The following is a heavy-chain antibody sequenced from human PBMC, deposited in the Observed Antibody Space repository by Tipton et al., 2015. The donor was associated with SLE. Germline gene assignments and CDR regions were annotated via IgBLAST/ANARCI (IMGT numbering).Heavy chain of an antibody. CDR2: INEDGEII. J-gene: IGHJ4*02. CDR1: GFNFGSYW. V-gene: IGHV3-74*01. CDR3: ARGGGIRVATALDV. Sequence: SLRLSCAASGFNFGSYWMHWVRQAPGKGLVWVSRINEDGEIISYADSVKGRFTISRDNARNTLFLQMNSLRAEDSALYFCARGGGIRVATALDVWGQGSLVTASS. D-gene: IGHD1-1*01.